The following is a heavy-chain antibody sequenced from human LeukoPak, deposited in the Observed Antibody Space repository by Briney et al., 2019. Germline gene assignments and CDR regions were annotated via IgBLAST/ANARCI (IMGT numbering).Heavy chain of an antibody. CDR1: GFIFSNFG. J-gene: IGHJ4*02. V-gene: IGHV3-33*01. Sequence: GGSLRLSCAASGFIFSNFGMHWVRQAPGSELDWVAVIWYDGSNKYYADSVKGRFTISRDNSKNTLYLQMNSLRAEDTAVYYCARDDGTAAAVDYWGQGTLVTVSS. CDR2: IWYDGSNK. CDR3: ARDDGTAAAVDY. D-gene: IGHD6-13*01.